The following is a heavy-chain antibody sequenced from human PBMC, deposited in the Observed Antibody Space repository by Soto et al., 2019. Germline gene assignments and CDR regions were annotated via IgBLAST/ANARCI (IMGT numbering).Heavy chain of an antibody. J-gene: IGHJ6*02. CDR3: ARLVYDLVYYYYGMDV. CDR1: GGSITSSSYY. CDR2: IYYSGST. V-gene: IGHV4-39*01. Sequence: SETLSLNFTVSGGSITSSSYYWGWIRQPPGKGLEWIGSIYYSGSTYYNPSLKSRVTISVDTSKNQFSLKLSSVTAADTAVYYCARLVYDLVYYYYGMDVWGQGTTVT. D-gene: IGHD3-3*01.